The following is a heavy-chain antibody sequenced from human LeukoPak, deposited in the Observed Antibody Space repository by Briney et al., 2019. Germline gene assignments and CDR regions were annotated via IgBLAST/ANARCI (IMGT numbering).Heavy chain of an antibody. CDR2: INHSGST. V-gene: IGHV4-34*01. CDR1: GGSFSGYY. Sequence: SETLSLTCAVYGGSFSGYYWSWIRQPPGKGLEWIGEINHSGSTNYNPSHKSRVTISVDTSKNQFSLKLSSVTAADTAVYYCARLPRGAAAGRNTVYWGQGTLVTVSS. CDR3: ARLPRGAAAGRNTVY. D-gene: IGHD6-13*01. J-gene: IGHJ4*02.